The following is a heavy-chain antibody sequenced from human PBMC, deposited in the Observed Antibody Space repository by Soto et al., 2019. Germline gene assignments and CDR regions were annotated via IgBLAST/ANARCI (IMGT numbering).Heavy chain of an antibody. CDR1: GGSISSGGYY. V-gene: IGHV4-31*03. CDR2: IYYSGST. Sequence: QVQLQESGPGLVKPSQTLSLTCTVSGGSISSGGYYWSWIRQHPGKGLEWIGYIYYSGSTYYNPSLKCRVTISVDTSKDQFSLKLSSVTAADTAVYYCARQRGQRAHIDYWGQGTLVTVSS. D-gene: IGHD3-10*01. J-gene: IGHJ4*02. CDR3: ARQRGQRAHIDY.